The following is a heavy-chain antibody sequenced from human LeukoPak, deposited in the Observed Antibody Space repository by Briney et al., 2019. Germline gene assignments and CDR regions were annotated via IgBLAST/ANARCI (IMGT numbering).Heavy chain of an antibody. J-gene: IGHJ3*01. CDR3: AIHDYHSNSDAFHV. CDR2: ISSSGSII. D-gene: IGHD4-23*01. V-gene: IGHV3-48*03. Sequence: GGSLRLSRAASGFTFSSCELSWGRQAPAKGREGGSYISSSGSIIYYADSVKGRITISRDSAKNSLYLQMNSLRAEDTAVYYCAIHDYHSNSDAFHVWGQGTMVTVSS. CDR1: GFTFSSCE.